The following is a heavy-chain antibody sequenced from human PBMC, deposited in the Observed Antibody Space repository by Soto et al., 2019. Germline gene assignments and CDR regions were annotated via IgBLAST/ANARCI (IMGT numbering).Heavy chain of an antibody. Sequence: ITLKESGPTLVKPTQTLTLTCSFSGFSLSTTGVGVGWIRQSPGKALEWLAIIYWDNDKRYSPSLKSRVTITKDTSKTQVVLTVTNMEPVDTGTYYCARSLWFGELHWGQGALVTVSS. V-gene: IGHV2-5*02. CDR2: IYWDNDK. CDR3: ARSLWFGELH. J-gene: IGHJ4*02. CDR1: GFSLSTTGVG. D-gene: IGHD3-10*01.